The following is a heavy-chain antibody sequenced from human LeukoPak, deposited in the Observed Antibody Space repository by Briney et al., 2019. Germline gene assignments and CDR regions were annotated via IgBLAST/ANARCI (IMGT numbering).Heavy chain of an antibody. D-gene: IGHD6-6*01. J-gene: IGHJ4*02. CDR3: AKVKSRSIAARGGYFDY. CDR2: ISGRGGST. CDR1: GFTFSRYA. Sequence: GGALRLSRAASGFTFSRYAMSGVRQAAGKGLEGVSAISGRGGSTYYADSVKGRFTISRDNSKHTLYLQMNSLRAEDTAVYYCAKVKSRSIAARGGYFDYWGQGTLVTVSS. V-gene: IGHV3-23*01.